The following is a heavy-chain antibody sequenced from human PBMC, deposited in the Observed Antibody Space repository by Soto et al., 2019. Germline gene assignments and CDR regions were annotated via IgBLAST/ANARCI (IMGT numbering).Heavy chain of an antibody. D-gene: IGHD4-17*01. Sequence: EMQLVESGGGLVQPGGSLRLSCAGSGLTFSDDWLSWVRQAPGKGLEWVANRNQDGSERYYVDSVRGRFTISRDNVENSLYLQMNSLRPEDTAVYYCAVYGYGVSAAAYWGQGTLVTGSS. V-gene: IGHV3-7*03. CDR3: AVYGYGVSAAAY. J-gene: IGHJ4*02. CDR2: RNQDGSER. CDR1: GLTFSDDW.